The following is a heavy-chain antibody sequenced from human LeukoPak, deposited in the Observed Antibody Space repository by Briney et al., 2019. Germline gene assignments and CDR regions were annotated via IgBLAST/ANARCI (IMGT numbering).Heavy chain of an antibody. CDR2: ISSSSSYI. V-gene: IGHV3-21*01. CDR1: GFTFSSYW. Sequence: PGESLRLSCAASGFTFSSYWMNWVRQAPGKGLEWVSSISSSSSYIYYADSVKGRFTISRDNAKNSLYLQMNSLRAEDTAVYYCASGDRSGYYAPFDYWGQGTLVTVSS. J-gene: IGHJ4*02. CDR3: ASGDRSGYYAPFDY. D-gene: IGHD3-22*01.